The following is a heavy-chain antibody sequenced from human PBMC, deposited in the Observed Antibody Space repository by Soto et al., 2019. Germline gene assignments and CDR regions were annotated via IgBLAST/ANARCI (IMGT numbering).Heavy chain of an antibody. CDR3: ARDHPHSYGVYYFDY. V-gene: IGHV4-61*01. CDR1: GGSVSSGSYY. Sequence: PSETLSLTCTVSGGSVSSGSYYWSWIRQPPGKGLECIGYIYYSGSTNYNPSLKSRVTISVDTSKNQFSLKLSSVTAADTAVYYCARDHPHSYGVYYFDYWGQGTLVPVSS. D-gene: IGHD5-18*01. CDR2: IYYSGST. J-gene: IGHJ4*02.